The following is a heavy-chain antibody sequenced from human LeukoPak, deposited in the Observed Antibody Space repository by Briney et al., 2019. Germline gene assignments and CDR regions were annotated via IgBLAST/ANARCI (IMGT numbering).Heavy chain of an antibody. V-gene: IGHV3-7*01. CDR2: IKGDESAR. CDR3: ARDVGGSLDY. CDR1: GFTFATYW. D-gene: IGHD1-26*01. J-gene: IGHJ4*02. Sequence: GGSLRLSCAASGFTFATYWMAWVRQAPGKGLEWVANIKGDESARHQADSVKGRFTISRDNTQNSLYLQMSSLRGEDTAVYYCARDVGGSLDYWGQGTLVTVSS.